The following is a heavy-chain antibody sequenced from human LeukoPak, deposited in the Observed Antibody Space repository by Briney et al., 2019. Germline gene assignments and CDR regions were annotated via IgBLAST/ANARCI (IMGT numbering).Heavy chain of an antibody. CDR2: INHSGST. CDR1: GGSFSGYY. D-gene: IGHD6-13*01. Sequence: PSETLSLTCAVYGGSFSGYYWSWIRQPPGKGLEWIGEINHSGSTNYNPSLKSRVTISVDTSKNQFSLKLSSVTAADTAVYYCASIREGSSWYRQRLDYWGQGTLVTVSS. CDR3: ASIREGSSWYRQRLDY. V-gene: IGHV4-34*01. J-gene: IGHJ4*02.